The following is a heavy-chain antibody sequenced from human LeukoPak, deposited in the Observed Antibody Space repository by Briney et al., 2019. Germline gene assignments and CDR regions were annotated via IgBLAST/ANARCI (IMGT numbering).Heavy chain of an antibody. Sequence: SVKVSCKASGGTFSSYAISWVRQAPGQGLEWMGRITPIFGTANYAQKFQGRVTITTDESTSTAYMELSSLRSEDTAVYYCARGMNTAMATSGDYYYYYYMDVWGKGTTVTVSS. J-gene: IGHJ6*03. D-gene: IGHD5-18*01. CDR3: ARGMNTAMATSGDYYYYYYMDV. CDR1: GGTFSSYA. CDR2: ITPIFGTA. V-gene: IGHV1-69*05.